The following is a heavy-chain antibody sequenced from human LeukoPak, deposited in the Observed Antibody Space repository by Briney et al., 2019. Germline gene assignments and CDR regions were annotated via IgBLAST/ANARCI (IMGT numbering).Heavy chain of an antibody. CDR1: RYTFTSYY. CDR2: INPSGGST. J-gene: IGHJ5*02. V-gene: IGHV1-46*01. CDR3: ARDVTMVRGVSINWFDP. D-gene: IGHD3-10*01. Sequence: RASVKVSCKASRYTFTSYYMHWVRQAPGQGLEWMGIINPSGGSTSYAQKFQGRVTMTRDTSTSTVYMELSSLRSEDTAVYYCARDVTMVRGVSINWFDPWGQGTLVTVSS.